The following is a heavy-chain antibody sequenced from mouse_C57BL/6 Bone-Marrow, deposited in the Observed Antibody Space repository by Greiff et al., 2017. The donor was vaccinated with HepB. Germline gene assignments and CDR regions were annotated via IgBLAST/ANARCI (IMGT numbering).Heavy chain of an antibody. CDR2: ISSGGSYT. CDR3: ARPGYVAWFAY. V-gene: IGHV5-6*02. Sequence: EVKLVESGGDLVKPGGSLKLSCAASGFTFSSYGMSWVRQTPDKRLEWVATISSGGSYTYYPASVKGRFTISRDNAKNTLYLQMSSLKSEDTAMYYCARPGYVAWFAYWGQGTRVTVSA. CDR1: GFTFSSYG. D-gene: IGHD3-1*01. J-gene: IGHJ3*01.